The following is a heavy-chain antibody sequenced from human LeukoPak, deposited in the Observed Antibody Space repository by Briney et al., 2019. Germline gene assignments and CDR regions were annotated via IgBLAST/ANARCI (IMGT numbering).Heavy chain of an antibody. CDR1: GYTFTSYG. J-gene: IGHJ5*02. CDR3: ARRPNSYDSSGYYGSADPSWFDP. V-gene: IGHV1-18*01. D-gene: IGHD3-22*01. Sequence: GASVKVSCKASGYTFTSYGISWVRQAPGQGLEWMGWISAYNGNTNYAQKLQGRVTMTTDTSTSTAYMELRSLRSDDTAVYYCARRPNSYDSSGYYGSADPSWFDPWGQGTLVTVSS. CDR2: ISAYNGNT.